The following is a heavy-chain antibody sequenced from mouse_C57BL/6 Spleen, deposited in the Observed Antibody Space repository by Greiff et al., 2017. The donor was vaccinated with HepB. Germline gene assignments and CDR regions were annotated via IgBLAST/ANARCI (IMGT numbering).Heavy chain of an antibody. V-gene: IGHV1-39*01. D-gene: IGHD1-1*01. J-gene: IGHJ4*01. CDR2: INPNYGTT. CDR3: ARKGDYYGSSYPYYAMDY. Sequence: EVQLQQSGPELVKPGASVKISCKASGYSFTDYNMNWVKQSNGKRLEWIGVINPNYGTTSYNQKFKGKATLTVDQSSSTAYMQLNSLTSEDSAVYYCARKGDYYGSSYPYYAMDYWGQGTSVTVSS. CDR1: GYSFTDYN.